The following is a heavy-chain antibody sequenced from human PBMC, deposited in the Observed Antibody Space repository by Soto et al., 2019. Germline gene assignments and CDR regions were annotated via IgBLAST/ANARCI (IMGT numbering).Heavy chain of an antibody. Sequence: NPSETLSLTCAVYGGSFSGYYWSWIRQPPGKGLEWIGEINHSGSTNYNPSLKSRVTISVDTSKNQFSLKLSSVTAADTAVYYCARGAFYYDSSGYYSRTSYYYYGMDVWGQGTTVTVS. CDR2: INHSGST. V-gene: IGHV4-34*01. CDR1: GGSFSGYY. J-gene: IGHJ6*02. D-gene: IGHD3-22*01. CDR3: ARGAFYYDSSGYYSRTSYYYYGMDV.